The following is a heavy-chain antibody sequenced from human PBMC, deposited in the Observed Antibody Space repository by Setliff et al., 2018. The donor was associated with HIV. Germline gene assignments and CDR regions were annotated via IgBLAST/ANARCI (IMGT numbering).Heavy chain of an antibody. CDR2: IIPILGIP. CDR1: GGAFISHT. J-gene: IGHJ5*02. V-gene: IGHV1-69*04. D-gene: IGHD2-2*02. Sequence: SVKVSCKASGGAFISHTFTWVRQAPGQGLEWMGRIIPILGIPNYARNFQGRLTISADKSTRTAYLELSSLRSDDSAVYFCAKEQEIGSYLDPWGQGTLVTVSS. CDR3: AKEQEIGSYLDP.